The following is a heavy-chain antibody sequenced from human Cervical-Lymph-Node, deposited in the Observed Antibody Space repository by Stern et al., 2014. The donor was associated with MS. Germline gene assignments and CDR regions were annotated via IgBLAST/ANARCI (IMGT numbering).Heavy chain of an antibody. D-gene: IGHD2-2*01. V-gene: IGHV4-4*02. CDR2: IYHSGST. CDR3: ARDCGRSSCYVH. Sequence: QVQLQESGPGLVRPSGTLSLTCAVSGGSVTTTNWWSWVRQPPGKGLEWIGEIYHSGSTNYDPSIKSRVTMSGDKSKTQVSLEMRSVAAADTAVYFCARDCGRSSCYVHWGQGTLVTVSS. CDR1: GGSVTTTNW. J-gene: IGHJ4*02.